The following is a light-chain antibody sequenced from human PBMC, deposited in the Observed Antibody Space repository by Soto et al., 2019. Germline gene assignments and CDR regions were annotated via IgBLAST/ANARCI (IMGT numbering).Light chain of an antibody. V-gene: IGKV3-11*01. CDR2: DAS. J-gene: IGKJ3*01. CDR3: QQRSNWRFT. CDR1: QSVSSY. Sequence: EIVLTQSPATLSLSPGERATLSCRASQSVSSYLAWYQQKPGQAPRLLIYDASSRATGIPARFSGSGSGTDFTLTISSLEPEDFAVYYCQQRSNWRFTFGPGTKVDSK.